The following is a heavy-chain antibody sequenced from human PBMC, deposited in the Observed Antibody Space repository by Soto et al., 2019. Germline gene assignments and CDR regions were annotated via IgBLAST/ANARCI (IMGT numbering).Heavy chain of an antibody. CDR3: ARGLRGGATALNAFDI. CDR1: GFTFSSYG. V-gene: IGHV3-33*01. J-gene: IGHJ3*02. D-gene: IGHD1-26*01. Sequence: PGGSLRLSCAASGFTFSSYGMHWVRQAPGKGLGWVAVIWYDGSNKYYADSVKGRFTISRDNSKNRLYLQMNSLRAEDTAVYYCARGLRGGATALNAFDIWGQGTMVTVSS. CDR2: IWYDGSNK.